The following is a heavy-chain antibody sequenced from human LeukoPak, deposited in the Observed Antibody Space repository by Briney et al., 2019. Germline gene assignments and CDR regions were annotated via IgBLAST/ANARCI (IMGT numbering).Heavy chain of an antibody. D-gene: IGHD5-18*01. CDR1: GGSISSSSYY. CDR2: IYYSGST. CDR3: ARLRGYSYGHGDY. V-gene: IGHV4-39*01. Sequence: PSETLSLTCTVSGGSISSSSYYWGWIRQPPGKGLEWIGSIYYSGSTYYSPSLKSRVTISVDTSKNQFSLKLSSVTAADTAVYYCARLRGYSYGHGDYWGQGTLVTVSS. J-gene: IGHJ4*02.